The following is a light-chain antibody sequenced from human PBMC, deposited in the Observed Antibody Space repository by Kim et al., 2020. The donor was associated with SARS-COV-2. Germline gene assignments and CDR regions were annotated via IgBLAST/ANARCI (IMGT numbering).Light chain of an antibody. V-gene: IGLV3-1*01. Sequence: VAPGPTASITCSGDKLGDKYACWYQQKPGQSPVLVIYQASKGPSGIPERFSGSNSGNTATLTISGTQAMDEADYYCQAWDSSTAVFGTGTKVTVL. CDR2: QAS. J-gene: IGLJ1*01. CDR1: KLGDKY. CDR3: QAWDSSTAV.